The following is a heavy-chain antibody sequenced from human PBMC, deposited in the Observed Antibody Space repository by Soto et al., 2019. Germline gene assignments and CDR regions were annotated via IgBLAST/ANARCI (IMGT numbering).Heavy chain of an antibody. J-gene: IGHJ6*03. CDR1: GSTLTSYG. D-gene: IGHD3-22*01. V-gene: IGHV1-24*01. CDR2: FDPEDGET. CDR3: ATENAIITGPYYYYMDV. Sequence: ASVPVSFPASGSTLTSYGISLVRQAPGKGLEWMGGFDPEDGETIYAQKFQGRVTMTEDTSTDTAYMELSSLRSEDTAVYYCATENAIITGPYYYYMDVCGKGTTVTVSS.